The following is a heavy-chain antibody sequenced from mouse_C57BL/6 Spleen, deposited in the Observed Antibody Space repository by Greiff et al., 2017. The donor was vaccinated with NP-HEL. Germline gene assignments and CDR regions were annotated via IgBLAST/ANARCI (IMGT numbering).Heavy chain of an antibody. CDR3: ARGGGTGKAWFAY. CDR1: GFTFSSYA. V-gene: IGHV5-4*03. Sequence: EVKLVESGGGLVKPGGSLKLSCAASGFTFSSYAMSWVRQTPEKRLEWVATISDGGSYTYYPDNVKGRFTISRDNAKNNLYLQMSHLKSEDTAMYYCARGGGTGKAWFAYWGQGTLVTVSA. J-gene: IGHJ3*01. CDR2: ISDGGSYT. D-gene: IGHD4-1*01.